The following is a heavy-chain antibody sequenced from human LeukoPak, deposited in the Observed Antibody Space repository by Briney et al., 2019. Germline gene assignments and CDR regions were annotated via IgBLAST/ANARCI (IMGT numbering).Heavy chain of an antibody. J-gene: IGHJ4*02. CDR3: AKALEQETVIALDS. V-gene: IGHV3-23*01. D-gene: IGHD6-13*01. CDR1: GFTFSTYA. CDR2: ISGSGGST. Sequence: GGSLRLSCAASGFTFSTYAMSWVRQTPGKGLEWVSAISGSGGSTYYADSVKGRFTISRDNSKNTLYLQMNSLRAEDTSIYFCAKALEQETVIALDSWGQGTLVTVSS.